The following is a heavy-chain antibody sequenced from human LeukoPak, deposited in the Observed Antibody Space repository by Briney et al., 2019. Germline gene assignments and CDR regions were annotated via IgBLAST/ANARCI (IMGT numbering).Heavy chain of an antibody. CDR2: IGSSSSYI. Sequence: GGSLRLSCAASGLTFSIYAMSWVRQAPGKGLEWVSSIGSSSSYIYYADSVKDRFTISRDNPKNSLYLQMNSLRAEDTAVYYCARDSLDGDYFDYWGQGTLVTVSS. V-gene: IGHV3-21*01. CDR1: GLTFSIYA. J-gene: IGHJ4*02. D-gene: IGHD4-17*01. CDR3: ARDSLDGDYFDY.